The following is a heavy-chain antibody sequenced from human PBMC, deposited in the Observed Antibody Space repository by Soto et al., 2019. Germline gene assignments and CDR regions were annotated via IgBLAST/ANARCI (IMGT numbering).Heavy chain of an antibody. J-gene: IGHJ4*02. Sequence: GASVKVSCKASGYTFTGYYMHWVRQAPGQGLEWMGWINPNSGGTNYAQKFQGWVTMTRDTSISTAYMELSRLRSDDTAVYYCARSVDCTNGVCPPRWYFDYWGQGTLVTVSS. V-gene: IGHV1-2*04. CDR3: ARSVDCTNGVCPPRWYFDY. CDR1: GYTFTGYY. CDR2: INPNSGGT. D-gene: IGHD2-8*01.